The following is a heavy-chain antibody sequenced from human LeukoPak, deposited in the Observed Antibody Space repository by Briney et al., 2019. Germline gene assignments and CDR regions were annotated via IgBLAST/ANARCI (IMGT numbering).Heavy chain of an antibody. J-gene: IGHJ4*02. Sequence: GGSLRLSCAASGFTFSNAWMSWVRQAPGKGLEWVGRIKSKTDGGTTDYAAPVKGRFTISRDDSKNTLYLQMNSLRAEDTAVYYCARHVVAVGFDYWGRGTLVTVSS. D-gene: IGHD3-22*01. V-gene: IGHV3-15*01. CDR2: IKSKTDGGTT. CDR3: ARHVVAVGFDY. CDR1: GFTFSNAW.